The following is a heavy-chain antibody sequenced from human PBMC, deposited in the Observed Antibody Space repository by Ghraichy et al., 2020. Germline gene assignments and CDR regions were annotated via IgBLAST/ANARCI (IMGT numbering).Heavy chain of an antibody. J-gene: IGHJ3*02. Sequence: SETLSLTCTVSGGSISSYYWSWIRQPAGKGLEWIGRIYTSGSTNYNPSLKSRVTMSVDTSKNQFSLKLSSVTAADTAVYYCARDSWYYDFWSGSNAFESWGKGTMGTVCS. D-gene: IGHD3-3*01. CDR2: IYTSGST. V-gene: IGHV4-4*07. CDR1: GGSISSYY. CDR3: ARDSWYYDFWSGSNAFES.